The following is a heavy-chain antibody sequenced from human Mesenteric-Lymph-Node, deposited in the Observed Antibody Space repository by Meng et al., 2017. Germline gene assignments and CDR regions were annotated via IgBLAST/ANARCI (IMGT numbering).Heavy chain of an antibody. D-gene: IGHD3-3*02. J-gene: IGHJ5*02. Sequence: QGERGQTEDEVKKPGASVKVCCKASGYTFTDYYMQWVRQAPGQGLEWMGRLNPNRGDTNYAQKFQGRVTISFDTSISIPYLPLSRLTSDVSAVYYPSSFIFAVYLVFRLFGPLCHGPLVTVSS. V-gene: IGHV1-2*06. CDR1: GYTFTDYY. CDR2: LNPNRGDT. CDR3: SSFIFAVYLVFRLFGP.